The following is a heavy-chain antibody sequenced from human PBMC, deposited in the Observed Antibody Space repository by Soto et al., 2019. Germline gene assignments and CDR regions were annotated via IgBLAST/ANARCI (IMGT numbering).Heavy chain of an antibody. CDR2: INAGNGNT. Sequence: ASVKVSCKASGYTSTSYAMHWVRQAPGQRLEWMGWINAGNGNTKYSQKFQGRVTITRDTSASTAYMELSSLRSEDTAVYYCAREGFYCSSTSCSNWSDRWGKGNMVTVSA. CDR1: GYTSTSYA. J-gene: IGHJ5*02. CDR3: AREGFYCSSTSCSNWSDR. D-gene: IGHD2-2*01. V-gene: IGHV1-3*01.